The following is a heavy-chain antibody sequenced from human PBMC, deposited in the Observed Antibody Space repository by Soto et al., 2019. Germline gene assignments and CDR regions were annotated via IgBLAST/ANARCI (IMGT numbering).Heavy chain of an antibody. CDR2: IXPXXXP. CDR3: GRDSGGGLDY. CDR1: GGSLRSGSYY. Sequence: SETLFLTCTVSGGSLRSGSYYWSWIRQPPGXGIXGFXXIXPXXXPXXTPPLKGRVTISGDRPKNKFFRKVNSGTAEDTALYFCGRDSGGGLDYWGQGPPVTVSS. V-gene: IGHV4-61*01. D-gene: IGHD1-26*01. J-gene: IGHJ4*02.